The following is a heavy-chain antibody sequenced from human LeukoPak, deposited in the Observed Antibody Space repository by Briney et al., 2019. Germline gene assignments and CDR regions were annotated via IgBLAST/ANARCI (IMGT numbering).Heavy chain of an antibody. CDR2: IRTRINSSTT. V-gene: IGHV3-72*01. D-gene: IGHD4-23*01. CDR3: SRDGGEGGNSAFDI. Sequence: GGSLRLSCAASGFIFSDYIMNWVRQAPGKGLEWVGRIRTRINSSTTEYAASVKGRFTISRDDSKNSMYLHMNSLKTEDTAVYHCSRDGGEGGNSAFDIWGQGTMVTVSS. J-gene: IGHJ3*02. CDR1: GFIFSDYI.